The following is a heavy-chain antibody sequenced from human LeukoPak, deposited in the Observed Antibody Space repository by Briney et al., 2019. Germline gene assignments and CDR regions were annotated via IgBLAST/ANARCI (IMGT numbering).Heavy chain of an antibody. CDR3: ARQALKGFSSGYGAFDI. J-gene: IGHJ3*02. CDR1: GGSISSYY. CDR2: IYYSGST. Sequence: PSETLSLTCTVSGGSISSYYWSWIRQPPGKGLEWIGSIYYSGSTYYNPSLKSRVTISVDTSKNRFSLKLSSVTAADTAVYYCARQALKGFSSGYGAFDIWGQGTMVTVSS. V-gene: IGHV4-59*05. D-gene: IGHD3-3*01.